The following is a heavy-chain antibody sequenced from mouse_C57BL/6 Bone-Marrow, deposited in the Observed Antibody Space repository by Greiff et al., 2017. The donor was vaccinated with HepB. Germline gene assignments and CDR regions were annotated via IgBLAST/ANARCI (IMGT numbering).Heavy chain of an antibody. CDR2: ISSGSSTI. Sequence: VQLKESGGGLVKPGGSLKLSCAASGFTFSDYGMHWVRQAPEKGLEWVAYISSGSSTIYYADTVKGRFTISRDNAKNTLFLQMTSLRSEDTAMYYCARDYYYGSSYGYAMDYWGQGTSVTVSS. CDR1: GFTFSDYG. J-gene: IGHJ4*01. V-gene: IGHV5-17*01. D-gene: IGHD1-1*01. CDR3: ARDYYYGSSYGYAMDY.